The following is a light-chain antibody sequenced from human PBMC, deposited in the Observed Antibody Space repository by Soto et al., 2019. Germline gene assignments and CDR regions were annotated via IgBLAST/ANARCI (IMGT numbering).Light chain of an antibody. CDR1: SSDVGGYNY. CDR2: EVS. J-gene: IGLJ3*02. Sequence: QSVLTQPASVSGSPGQSITISCTGTSSDVGGYNYVSWYQQHPGKAPKLIIYEVSYRPSGISYRVSGSKSGNTASLTISGLRAYDEADYYCNSYTSSSTLLFGGGTKLTVL. CDR3: NSYTSSSTLL. V-gene: IGLV2-14*01.